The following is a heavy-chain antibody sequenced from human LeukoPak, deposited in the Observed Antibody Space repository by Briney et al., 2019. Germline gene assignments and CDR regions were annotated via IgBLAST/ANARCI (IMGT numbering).Heavy chain of an antibody. D-gene: IGHD2-2*01. Sequence: PGGSLRLSCAVSGLTFSSYWMHWVRQAPGKGLVWVSRINREGSSTSYADSVKGRFTISRDNAKNSLYLQMNSLRAEDTALYYCAKDPGEYCSSTSCAFDYWGQGTLVTVSS. J-gene: IGHJ4*02. CDR1: GLTFSSYW. V-gene: IGHV3-74*01. CDR3: AKDPGEYCSSTSCAFDY. CDR2: INREGSST.